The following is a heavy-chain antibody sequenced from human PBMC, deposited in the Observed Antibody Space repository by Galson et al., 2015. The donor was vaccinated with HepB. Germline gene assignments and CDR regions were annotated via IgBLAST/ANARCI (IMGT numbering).Heavy chain of an antibody. CDR1: GGSISSYY. Sequence: ETLSLTCTVSGGSISSYYWSWIRQPAGKGLEWIGRIYTSGSTNYNPSLKSRVTMSVDTSKNQFSLKLSSVTAADTAVYYCARAVADTAMSTLYYYYYYMDVWGKGTTVTVSS. J-gene: IGHJ6*03. CDR3: ARAVADTAMSTLYYYYYYMDV. D-gene: IGHD5-18*01. V-gene: IGHV4-4*07. CDR2: IYTSGST.